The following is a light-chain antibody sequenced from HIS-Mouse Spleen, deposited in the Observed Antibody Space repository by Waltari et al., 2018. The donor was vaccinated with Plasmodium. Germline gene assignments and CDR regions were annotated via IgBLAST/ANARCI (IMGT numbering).Light chain of an antibody. Sequence: ELVLTQSPGTLSLSPGERATLPSRASQRVSSSYLAWYQQKPGQAPRLLIYGASSRATGIPDRFSGSGSGTDFTLTISRLEPEDFAVYYCQQYGSSPSYTFGQGTKLEIK. CDR3: QQYGSSPSYT. CDR1: QRVSSSY. V-gene: IGKV3-20*01. J-gene: IGKJ2*01. CDR2: GAS.